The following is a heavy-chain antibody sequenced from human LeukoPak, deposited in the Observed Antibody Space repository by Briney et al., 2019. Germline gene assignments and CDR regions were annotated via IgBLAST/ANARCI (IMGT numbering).Heavy chain of an antibody. CDR1: GGSISCYY. J-gene: IGHJ4*02. Sequence: PAETPSLPCIVSGGSISCYYWLGLPEPTGKGLEWIWYIYYSESTNYNPSLKSRVIISLDTSNNQFSLKLSSVTAADTAVYYCAGSGYSSDRLNYWGQGTLVTVSS. V-gene: IGHV4-59*01. CDR3: AGSGYSSDRLNY. CDR2: IYYSEST. D-gene: IGHD6-19*01.